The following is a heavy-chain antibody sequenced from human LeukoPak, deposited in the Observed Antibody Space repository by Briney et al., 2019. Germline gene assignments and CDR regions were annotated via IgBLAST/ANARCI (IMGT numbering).Heavy chain of an antibody. Sequence: GGSLRLSCAASGFTFSRFTMTWVRQAPGKGLEWVSSISSTSSFIYYAVSVKGRFTVSRDNAKSSLYLQMNSLRAEDTAIYYCASRDIVVVPGGMDVWGQGTTVTVSS. D-gene: IGHD2-2*01. J-gene: IGHJ6*02. CDR1: GFTFSRFT. CDR3: ASRDIVVVPGGMDV. V-gene: IGHV3-21*01. CDR2: ISSTSSFI.